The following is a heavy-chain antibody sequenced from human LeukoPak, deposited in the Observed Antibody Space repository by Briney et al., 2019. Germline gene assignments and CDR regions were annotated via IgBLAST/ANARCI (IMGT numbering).Heavy chain of an antibody. CDR1: GFTFSNAW. V-gene: IGHV3-15*01. Sequence: GGSLRLSCAASGFTFSNAWMSWVRQAPGKGLEWVGRIKSKADGGTTDYAAPVKGRFTISRDDSKNTLYLQMNSLKTEDTAVYYCTTTYYDFWSGSYYYYMDVWGKGTTVTVSS. CDR2: IKSKADGGTT. J-gene: IGHJ6*03. CDR3: TTTYYDFWSGSYYYYMDV. D-gene: IGHD3-3*01.